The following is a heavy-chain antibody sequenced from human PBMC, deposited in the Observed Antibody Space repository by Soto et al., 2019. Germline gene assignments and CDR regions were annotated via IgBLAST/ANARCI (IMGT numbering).Heavy chain of an antibody. Sequence: EVQLVESGEGLIKPGGSLRLSCAASGFTFSSNSMNWVRQTPGKGLEWVSSISGSSDYIYYADSVRGRFTISRDNAKNSLYLQMNSLRGEDTAVYYCARDRMGTTRDLDYWGQGTLVTVSS. D-gene: IGHD1-1*01. CDR2: ISGSSDYI. CDR3: ARDRMGTTRDLDY. CDR1: GFTFSSNS. J-gene: IGHJ4*02. V-gene: IGHV3-21*01.